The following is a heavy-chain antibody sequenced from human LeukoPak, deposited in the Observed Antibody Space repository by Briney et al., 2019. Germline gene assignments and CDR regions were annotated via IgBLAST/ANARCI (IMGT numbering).Heavy chain of an antibody. D-gene: IGHD1-26*01. Sequence: PGGSLRLSCAASGFTFSSYSMNWVRQAPGKGLEWVSSISSSSSYIYYADSVKGRFTISRDNSKNTLYLQMNSLRAEDTAVYYCAKPSTGGSYWYYFDYWGQGTLVTVSS. CDR3: AKPSTGGSYWYYFDY. CDR1: GFTFSSYS. CDR2: ISSSSSYI. V-gene: IGHV3-21*04. J-gene: IGHJ4*02.